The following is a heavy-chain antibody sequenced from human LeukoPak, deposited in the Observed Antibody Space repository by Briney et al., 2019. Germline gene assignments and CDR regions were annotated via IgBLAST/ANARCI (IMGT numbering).Heavy chain of an antibody. Sequence: GGSLRLSCAASGFTFSNYWMTWLRQAPGRGLEWVANIRQDGGTKYNVDSVKGRFTISRDNAMNSLYLQMNSLRAEDTAVYYCAREQAPSFSGGHYDAFDIWGQGTVVTVSS. CDR3: AREQAPSFSGGHYDAFDI. CDR2: IRQDGGTK. D-gene: IGHD1-26*01. J-gene: IGHJ3*02. V-gene: IGHV3-7*01. CDR1: GFTFSNYW.